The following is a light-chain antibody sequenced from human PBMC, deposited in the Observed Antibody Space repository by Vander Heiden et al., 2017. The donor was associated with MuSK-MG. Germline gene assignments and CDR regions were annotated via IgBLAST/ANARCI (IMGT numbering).Light chain of an antibody. V-gene: IGKV1-5*01. Sequence: DIQMTQSPSTLSASVGDRVTITCRASQSITTWLAWYQQRPGNAPRLLIYDASTLESGVPSRFSGSGSGTEFTLTISSLQPDDFATYYCQRYDRYPYAFGRGTKLEI. CDR3: QRYDRYPYA. J-gene: IGKJ2*01. CDR1: QSITTW. CDR2: DAS.